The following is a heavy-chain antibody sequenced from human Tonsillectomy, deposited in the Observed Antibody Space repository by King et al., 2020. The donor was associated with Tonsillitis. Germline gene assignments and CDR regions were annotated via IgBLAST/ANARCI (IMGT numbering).Heavy chain of an antibody. CDR1: GFRFSDYG. CDR2: ISYDGSDT. CDR3: AKDNGHVADGCEK. Sequence: VQLVESGGGVVQPGRSLRLSCAASGFRFSDYGMHWVRQAAGKGLEWVAVISYDGSDTFYSDSVKGRFTISRDNSKSRVFLQMNSLRPEDTAVYFCAKDNGHVADGCEKWGQGNMVTVSS. V-gene: IGHV3-30*13. J-gene: IGHJ4*02. D-gene: IGHD5-24*01.